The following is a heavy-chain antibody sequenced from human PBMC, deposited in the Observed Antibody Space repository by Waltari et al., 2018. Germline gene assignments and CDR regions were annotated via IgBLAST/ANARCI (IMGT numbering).Heavy chain of an antibody. J-gene: IGHJ5*02. V-gene: IGHV3-13*01. CDR3: TRGLKNWFDP. Sequence: EVQLVGSGGGLVHPGGSLRLSCTASGFTFINYDMHWVRQVTGKCLEWVSGIGVAGDTYYADSVRGRFTISRQNVKNSLYLQMDSLRAEDTAVYYCTRGLKNWFDPWGQGILVTVSS. CDR1: GFTFINYD. CDR2: IGVAGDT.